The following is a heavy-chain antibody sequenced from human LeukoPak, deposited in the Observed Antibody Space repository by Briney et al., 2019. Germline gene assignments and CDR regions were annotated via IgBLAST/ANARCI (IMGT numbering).Heavy chain of an antibody. J-gene: IGHJ4*02. V-gene: IGHV3-33*01. D-gene: IGHD2/OR15-2a*01. CDR1: GCIFSRYG. Sequence: GGSLRLSCSVSGCIFSRYGMHGVGQAPGRGLEWVAVIWYDGSQEYYADSVKGRFTISRDNSKSTLFLAINSLRAEDTAQYYCARADEANMDYWGQGTLVIVST. CDR2: IWYDGSQE. CDR3: ARADEANMDY.